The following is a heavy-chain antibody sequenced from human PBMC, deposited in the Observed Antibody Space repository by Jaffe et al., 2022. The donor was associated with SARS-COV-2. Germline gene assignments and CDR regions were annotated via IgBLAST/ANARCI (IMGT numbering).Heavy chain of an antibody. Sequence: QLQLQESGPGLVKPSETLSLTCTVSGGSISSSSYYWGWIRQPPGKGLEWIGSIYYSGSTYYNPSLKSRVTISVDTSKNQFSLKLSSVTAADTAVYYCASQPIIVATPGNFDYWGQGTLVTVSS. J-gene: IGHJ4*02. V-gene: IGHV4-39*01. CDR1: GGSISSSSYY. CDR3: ASQPIIVATPGNFDY. CDR2: IYYSGST. D-gene: IGHD5-12*01.